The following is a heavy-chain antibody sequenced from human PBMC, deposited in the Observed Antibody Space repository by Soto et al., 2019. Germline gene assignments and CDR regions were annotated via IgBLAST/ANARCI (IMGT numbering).Heavy chain of an antibody. V-gene: IGHV4-31*03. CDR3: ARGREEAGGPFDY. CDR2: IYYTGST. J-gene: IGHJ4*02. Sequence: QVQLQESGPGLVKPSQTLSLTCSVSGASISSGNYYWSWIRQHPGKGLEWIGYIYYTGSTYYNPSLRSRITISEDMSKNQFSLRLSSVTAADTAVYYCARGREEAGGPFDYWGQGTLVTVSS. CDR1: GASISSGNYY. D-gene: IGHD3-10*01.